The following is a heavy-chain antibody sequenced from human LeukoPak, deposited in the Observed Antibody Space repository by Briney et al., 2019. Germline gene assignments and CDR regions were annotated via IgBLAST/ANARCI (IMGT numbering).Heavy chain of an antibody. CDR2: IYSSGKT. CDR1: DVSISSSSYY. V-gene: IGHV4-39*07. CDR3: ARGVGDSGNHGPLDY. Sequence: SETLSLTCIVADVSISSSSYYWGWFRQPPGKGLEWIGSIYSSGKTYYNPPLPSRVTISVDTSNNQFSLKVASVTAADAAVYYCARGVGDSGNHGPLDYWGRGTLVTVSS. D-gene: IGHD1-26*01. J-gene: IGHJ4*02.